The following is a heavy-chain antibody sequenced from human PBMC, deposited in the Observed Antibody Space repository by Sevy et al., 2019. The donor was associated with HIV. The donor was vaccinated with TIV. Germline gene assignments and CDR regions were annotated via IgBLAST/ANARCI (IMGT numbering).Heavy chain of an antibody. J-gene: IGHJ6*02. V-gene: IGHV3-15*01. Sequence: GGSLRLSCAASGFTFKDAWMSWVRQTPGQGLEWVGRIKSETDCGTTDYAEAVKGRFTISRDDSENTLYLRLNSLRTEDTAVYYCTTERPITSDFWSGYRYYYTMDVWGPGTTVTVSS. CDR3: TTERPITSDFWSGYRYYYTMDV. CDR1: GFTFKDAW. CDR2: IKSETDCGTT. D-gene: IGHD3-3*01.